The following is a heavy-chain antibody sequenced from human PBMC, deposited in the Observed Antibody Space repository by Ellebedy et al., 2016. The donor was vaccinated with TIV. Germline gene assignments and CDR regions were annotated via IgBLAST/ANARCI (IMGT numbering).Heavy chain of an antibody. CDR1: GGTFSTYV. CDR3: ARVSNDVGAFDI. V-gene: IGHV1-69*13. CDR2: IIPIFGSA. J-gene: IGHJ3*02. Sequence: ASVKVSXKASGGTFSTYVVSWVRQAPGQGLEWMGGIIPIFGSANYAQKFQDRVTITADESTSTVYMELSSLRSEDTAVYYCARVSNDVGAFDIWGQGTMVTVSS.